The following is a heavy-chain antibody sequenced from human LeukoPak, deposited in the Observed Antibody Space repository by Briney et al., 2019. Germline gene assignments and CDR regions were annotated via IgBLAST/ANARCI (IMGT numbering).Heavy chain of an antibody. D-gene: IGHD6-19*01. J-gene: IGHJ4*02. CDR2: LYYSGST. V-gene: IGHV4-39*02. CDR1: GDSISSSSYY. Sequence: SETLSLTCTVSGDSISSSSYYWGWIRQPPGKGLEWIGSLYYSGSTYYNPSLKSRVTISVDTSRNQFSLKLSSVTPDDTAVYFCARDIIAVGGFDFWGQGTLVTVSS. CDR3: ARDIIAVGGFDF.